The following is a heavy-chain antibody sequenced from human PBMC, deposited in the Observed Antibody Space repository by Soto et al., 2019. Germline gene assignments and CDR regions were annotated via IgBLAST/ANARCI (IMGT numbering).Heavy chain of an antibody. D-gene: IGHD3-3*01. V-gene: IGHV4-34*01. CDR3: ARAERLKLRFLEWLPKQRFDP. J-gene: IGHJ5*02. CDR2: INHSGST. CDR1: GGSFSGYY. Sequence: QVQLQQWGAGLLKPSETLSLTCAVYGGSFSGYYWSWIRQPPGKGLEWIGEINHSGSTNYNPSLKRRFTISVDTSKTQFSLKLSSVNAVDTAVYYCARAERLKLRFLEWLPKQRFDPWGQGTLVTVSS.